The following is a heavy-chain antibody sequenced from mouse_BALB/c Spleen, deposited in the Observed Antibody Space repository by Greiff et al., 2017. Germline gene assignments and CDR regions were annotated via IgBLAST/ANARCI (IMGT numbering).Heavy chain of an antibody. J-gene: IGHJ4*01. D-gene: IGHD2-4*01. Sequence: VMLVESGPGLVQPSQSLSITCTVSGFSLTSYGVHWVRQSPGKGLEWLGVIWSGGSTDYNAAFISRLSISKDNSKSQVFFKMNSLQANDTAIYYCARPSTMITGYAMDYWGQGTSVTVSS. V-gene: IGHV2-2*02. CDR1: GFSLTSYG. CDR3: ARPSTMITGYAMDY. CDR2: IWSGGST.